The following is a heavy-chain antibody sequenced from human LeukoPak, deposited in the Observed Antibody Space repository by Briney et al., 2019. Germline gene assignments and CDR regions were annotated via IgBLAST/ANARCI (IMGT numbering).Heavy chain of an antibody. D-gene: IGHD6-25*01. CDR2: INYSGST. V-gene: IGHV4-59*01. CDR3: ASARLGSGLEGAFDI. Sequence: SETLSLTCTVSGGSISSYYWSWIRQPPGKGLEWSGEINYSGSTNYNPSLKSRVTISVGTSKNQFSLKLSSVTAADTAVYYCASARLGSGLEGAFDIWGQGTMVTVSS. CDR1: GGSISSYY. J-gene: IGHJ3*02.